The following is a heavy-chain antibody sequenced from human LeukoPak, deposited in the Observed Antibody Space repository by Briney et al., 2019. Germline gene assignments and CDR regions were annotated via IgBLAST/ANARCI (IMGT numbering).Heavy chain of an antibody. J-gene: IGHJ6*04. CDR1: GFPFSNSW. CDR3: AGGNAMDV. Sequence: PGGSLTLSCAVSGFPFSNSWMYWVRQAPGEGREGVANIKKDGSGISYVESLKGRFILSRDNSRNSLYLQMNSLNVEDTAVYFCAGGNAMDVWGKGPAVTVYS. V-gene: IGHV3-7*03. CDR2: IKKDGSGI.